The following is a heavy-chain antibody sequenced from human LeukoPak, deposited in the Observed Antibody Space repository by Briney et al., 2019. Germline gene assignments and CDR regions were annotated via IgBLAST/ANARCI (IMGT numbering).Heavy chain of an antibody. V-gene: IGHV4-59*08. CDR2: IYYSGGT. D-gene: IGHD4-17*01. Sequence: TSETLSLTCTVSGDSISSYYWSWIRQSPGKGLEWIGHIYYSGGTRYNASLKSRLTISVDTSKNQFSLKLNSVTAADTAVYYCSRSLLVTTPHFDYWGQGILVTVSS. CDR3: SRSLLVTTPHFDY. J-gene: IGHJ4*02. CDR1: GDSISSYY.